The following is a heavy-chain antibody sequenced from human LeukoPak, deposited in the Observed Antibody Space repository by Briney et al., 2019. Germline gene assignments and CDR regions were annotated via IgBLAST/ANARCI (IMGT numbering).Heavy chain of an antibody. CDR2: ITHSGYT. D-gene: IGHD3-10*01. J-gene: IGHJ4*02. CDR1: GYSISSGRY. Sequence: PSETLSLTCTVSGYSISSGRYWAWIRQPPGKGLEWIGSITHSGYTNYNPSLKSRVTISVDMSKNQFSLKLSSVTAADTAVYYCARGKILWSGYYFDYWGQGTLVTVSS. CDR3: ARGKILWSGYYFDY. V-gene: IGHV4-38-2*02.